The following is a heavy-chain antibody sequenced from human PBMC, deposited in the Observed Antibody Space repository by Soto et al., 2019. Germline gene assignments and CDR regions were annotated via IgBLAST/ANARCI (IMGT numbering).Heavy chain of an antibody. CDR2: IITIFGTA. CDR3: ASPRVTTRDYDYCMDF. J-gene: IGHJ6*02. CDR1: GVTFSSYA. V-gene: IGHV1-69*01. Sequence: QVQLVQSGAEVKKPGSSVKVSCKASGVTFSSYAISWVRQAPGQGLEWMGGIITIFGTANYAQTFQGRVTITADESPSTAYMDLSSLRYDDTAVYYCASPRVTTRDYDYCMDFWGQGTTFTVSS. D-gene: IGHD4-17*01.